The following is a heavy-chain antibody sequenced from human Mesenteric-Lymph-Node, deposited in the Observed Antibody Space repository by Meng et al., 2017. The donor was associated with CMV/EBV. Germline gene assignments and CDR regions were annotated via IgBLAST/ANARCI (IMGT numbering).Heavy chain of an antibody. V-gene: IGHV3-23*01. CDR2: ISGSGDRT. Sequence: FTCRSYAVSGVRQVPGKGLEWVSSISGSGDRTYYADSVKGRFTISRDNSQNTLYLQMNSLRAEDTALYYCANFGVDDSSWYEVGYFDFWGQGTLVTVSS. CDR1: FTCRSYA. CDR3: ANFGVDDSSWYEVGYFDF. D-gene: IGHD6-13*01. J-gene: IGHJ4*02.